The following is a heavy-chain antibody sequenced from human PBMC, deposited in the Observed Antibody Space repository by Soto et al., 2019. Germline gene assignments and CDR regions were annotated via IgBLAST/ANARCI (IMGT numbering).Heavy chain of an antibody. D-gene: IGHD3-22*01. J-gene: IGHJ4*02. CDR1: GTTFDRFT. V-gene: IGHV1-69*13. CDR2: FVPMFGSA. CDR3: ARADLSNSYYYDSSGYFVFDY. Sequence: SVKVSCKPSGTTFDRFTFNWVRQAPGQGLEWMGGFVPMFGSASIAQRFQGRLRINADASAGTAYMELSRLRSDDTAVYYCARADLSNSYYYDSSGYFVFDYWGQGTLVTVSS.